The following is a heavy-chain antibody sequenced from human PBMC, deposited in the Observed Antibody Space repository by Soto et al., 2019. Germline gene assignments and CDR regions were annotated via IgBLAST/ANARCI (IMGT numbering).Heavy chain of an antibody. J-gene: IGHJ4*02. V-gene: IGHV3-74*01. D-gene: IGHD3-3*01. Sequence: EVKLVESGGDLIQPGGSLRLSCATSGFTLSSYWMHWVRQVPGKGLEWVSYSDNNGRTTSYADSVRGRFTNSRDNAKNTLYLQMNSLRPEDTGVYYCARDGVGAIDLDYWGQGTMVTVS. CDR3: ARDGVGAIDLDY. CDR2: SDNNGRTT. CDR1: GFTLSSYW.